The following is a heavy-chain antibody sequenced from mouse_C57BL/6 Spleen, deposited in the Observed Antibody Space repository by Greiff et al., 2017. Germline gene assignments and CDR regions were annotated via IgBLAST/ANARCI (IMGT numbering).Heavy chain of an antibody. J-gene: IGHJ1*03. Sequence: QVQLQQPGAELVMPGASVKLSCKASGYTFTSYWMHWVKQRPGQGLEWIGEIDPSDSYTNYNQKFKDKSTLTVDKFSSTAYMQLSSLTSEDSAVYYCARENYYSSSYRYFDVWGKGTTDTVSS. CDR3: ARENYYSSSYRYFDV. CDR2: IDPSDSYT. V-gene: IGHV1-69*01. D-gene: IGHD1-1*01. CDR1: GYTFTSYW.